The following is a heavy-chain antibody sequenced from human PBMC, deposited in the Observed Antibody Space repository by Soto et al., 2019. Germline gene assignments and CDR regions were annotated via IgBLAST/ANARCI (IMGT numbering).Heavy chain of an antibody. CDR2: IIPIFGTA. CDR3: ARAGRSSGGSPESGALGY. CDR1: GGTFSSYA. D-gene: IGHD2-15*01. V-gene: IGHV1-69*12. J-gene: IGHJ4*02. Sequence: QVQLVQSGAEVKKPGSSVKVSCKASGGTFSSYAISWVRQAPGQGLEWMGGIIPIFGTANYAQKFQGRVTITADESTSTAYMELSSLRSEDTAVYYCARAGRSSGGSPESGALGYWGQGTLVTVSS.